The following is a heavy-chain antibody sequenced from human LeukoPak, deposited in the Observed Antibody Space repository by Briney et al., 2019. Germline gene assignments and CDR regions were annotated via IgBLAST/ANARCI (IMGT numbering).Heavy chain of an antibody. CDR2: INHSGST. D-gene: IGHD3-22*01. CDR3: ARGQKRYYYDSSGYPLKS. Sequence: SETLSLTCAVYGGAFSGYYWSCIRQPPGKGLEWIGEINHSGSTNYNPSLKSRVTISVDTSKNQFSLKLSSLTAADTAVYYCARGQKRYYYDSSGYPLKSWGQGTLVTVSS. CDR1: GGAFSGYY. J-gene: IGHJ4*02. V-gene: IGHV4-34*01.